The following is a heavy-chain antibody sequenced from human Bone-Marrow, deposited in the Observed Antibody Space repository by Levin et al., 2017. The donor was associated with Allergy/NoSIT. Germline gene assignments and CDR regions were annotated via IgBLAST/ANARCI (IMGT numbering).Heavy chain of an antibody. J-gene: IGHJ3*02. CDR2: ISWNGGAI. D-gene: IGHD6-19*01. V-gene: IGHV3-9*01. CDR3: VRENSVAGTRAFDI. CDR1: GFTFDDYA. Sequence: GGSLRLSCAASGFTFDDYAMHWVRQAPGKGLEWVSAISWNGGAIGYADSVKGRFTISRDNSKNMLYLQMNSLRAEDTAVYYCVRENSVAGTRAFDIWGQGTMVTVSS.